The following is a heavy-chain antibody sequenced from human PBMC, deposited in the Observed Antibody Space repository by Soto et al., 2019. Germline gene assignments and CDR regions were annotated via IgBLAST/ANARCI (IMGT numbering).Heavy chain of an antibody. V-gene: IGHV1-69*02. Sequence: QVQLVQSGAEVKKPGSSVKVSCKASGGTFSSYTISWVRQAPGQGLEWMGRIIPNLGIANYAQKFQGRVTITADKSTSTAYMELSSLRSEDTAVYYCARGSSVGYCSGGSCYDGSFDIWGQVTMVTVSS. D-gene: IGHD2-15*01. CDR2: IIPNLGIA. J-gene: IGHJ3*02. CDR1: GGTFSSYT. CDR3: ARGSSVGYCSGGSCYDGSFDI.